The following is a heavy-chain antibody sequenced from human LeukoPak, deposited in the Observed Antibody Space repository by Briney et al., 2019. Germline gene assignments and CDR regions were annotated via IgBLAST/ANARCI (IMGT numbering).Heavy chain of an antibody. D-gene: IGHD3-22*01. V-gene: IGHV1-46*01. Sequence: ASVKVSCKASGCTFTSYYMHWMRQAPGQGLEWMGIINPSGGSTSYAQKFQGRVTMTRDMSTSAVYMELSSLRSEDTAVYYCARESPTYYYDSSGYYPGVWGQGTLVTVSS. J-gene: IGHJ4*02. CDR1: GCTFTSYY. CDR2: INPSGGST. CDR3: ARESPTYYYDSSGYYPGV.